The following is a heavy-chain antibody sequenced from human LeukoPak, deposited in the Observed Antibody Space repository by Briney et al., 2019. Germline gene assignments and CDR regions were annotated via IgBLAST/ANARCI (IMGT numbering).Heavy chain of an antibody. CDR1: GGTFSSYA. CDR3: AREGYYDSSGYYPPAYYFDY. Sequence: SVKVSCRASGGTFSSYAISWVRQAPGQGLEWMGRIIPIFGIANYAQKFQGRVTITADKSTSTAYMELSSLRSEDTAVYYCAREGYYDSSGYYPPAYYFDYWGQGTLVTVSS. CDR2: IIPIFGIA. D-gene: IGHD3-22*01. V-gene: IGHV1-69*04. J-gene: IGHJ4*02.